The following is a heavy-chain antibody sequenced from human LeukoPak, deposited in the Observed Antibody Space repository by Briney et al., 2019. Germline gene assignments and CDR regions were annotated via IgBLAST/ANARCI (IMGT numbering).Heavy chain of an antibody. V-gene: IGHV3-30*04. CDR1: GFTFSSYV. Sequence: GGSLRLSCAASGFTFSSYVMHWVRQAPGKGLEWVAIISYDGSNEYYADSVKGRFTISRDNSKNTLYLQMNSLRAADTAVYYCARMDGGILLFSDAFDIWGQGTMVTVSS. J-gene: IGHJ3*02. CDR2: ISYDGSNE. CDR3: ARMDGGILLFSDAFDI. D-gene: IGHD2-21*02.